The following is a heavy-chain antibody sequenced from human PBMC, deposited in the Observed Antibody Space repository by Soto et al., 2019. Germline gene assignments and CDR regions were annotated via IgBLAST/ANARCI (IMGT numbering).Heavy chain of an antibody. D-gene: IGHD6-6*01. J-gene: IGHJ5*02. CDR2: ISAYNGNT. Sequence: ASVKVSCKASGYTFTSYGISWVRQAPGQGLEWMGWISAYNGNTNYAQKLQGRVTMTTDTSTSTAYMELRSLRSDDTAVYYCAREIAARTPGDARTYNWFDPWGPGTPVPVYS. CDR1: GYTFTSYG. V-gene: IGHV1-18*04. CDR3: AREIAARTPGDARTYNWFDP.